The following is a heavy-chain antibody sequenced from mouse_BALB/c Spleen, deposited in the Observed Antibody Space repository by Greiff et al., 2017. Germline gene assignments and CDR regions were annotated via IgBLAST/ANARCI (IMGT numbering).Heavy chain of an antibody. CDR1: GFNIKDTY. D-gene: IGHD2-4*01. CDR3: ARDYDYGGFAY. CDR2: IDPANGNT. J-gene: IGHJ3*01. V-gene: IGHV14-3*02. Sequence: EVQLQQSGAELVKPGASVKLSCTASGFNIKDTYMHWVKQRPEQGLEWIGRIDPANGNTKYDPKFQGKATITADTSSNTAYLQLSSLTSEDTAVYYCARDYDYGGFAYWGQGTLVTVSA.